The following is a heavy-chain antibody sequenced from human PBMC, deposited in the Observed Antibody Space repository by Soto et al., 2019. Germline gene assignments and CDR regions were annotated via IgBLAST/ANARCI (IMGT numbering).Heavy chain of an antibody. Sequence: GGSLRLSCVASGFTFSTYWMHWVRQAPRKGLVWVSRIKFDGSTTSYADSVKGRFTISRDNTKNTVYLQMNSLGGEDTGVYYCARGIRNYYGVDVWGQGTTVTVSS. CDR2: IKFDGSTT. V-gene: IGHV3-74*01. CDR1: GFTFSTYW. CDR3: ARGIRNYYGVDV. D-gene: IGHD5-18*01. J-gene: IGHJ6*02.